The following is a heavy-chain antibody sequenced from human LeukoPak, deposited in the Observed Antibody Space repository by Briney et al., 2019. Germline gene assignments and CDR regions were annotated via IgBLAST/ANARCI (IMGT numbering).Heavy chain of an antibody. CDR2: INPSGGST. D-gene: IGHD6-25*01. Sequence: ASVKVSCKASGSTFTSYYMHWVRQAPGQGLEWMGIINPSGGSTSYAQKFQSRVTMTRDTSTSTVYMELSSLRSEDTAVYYCVTSNNDIAAPDYWGQGTLVTVSS. V-gene: IGHV1-46*01. CDR3: VTSNNDIAAPDY. CDR1: GSTFTSYY. J-gene: IGHJ4*02.